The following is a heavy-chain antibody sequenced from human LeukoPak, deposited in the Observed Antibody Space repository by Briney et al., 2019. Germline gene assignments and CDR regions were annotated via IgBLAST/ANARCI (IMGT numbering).Heavy chain of an antibody. D-gene: IGHD1-26*01. Sequence: SETLSLTCTVSGYSISSGYYWGWIRQPPGKGLEWIGSIYHSGSTYYNPSLKSRVTISVDTSKNQFSLKLSSVTAADTAVYYCARVPWMVGAPYFDYWGQGTLVTVSS. CDR2: IYHSGST. V-gene: IGHV4-38-2*02. CDR3: ARVPWMVGAPYFDY. J-gene: IGHJ4*02. CDR1: GYSISSGYY.